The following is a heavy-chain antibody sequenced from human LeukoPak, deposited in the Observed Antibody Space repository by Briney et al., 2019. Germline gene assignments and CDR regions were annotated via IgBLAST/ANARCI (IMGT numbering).Heavy chain of an antibody. CDR2: INSDGSAT. J-gene: IGHJ4*02. V-gene: IGHV3-74*01. CDR1: GFTFRSYW. CDR3: ARGVYGSGSYSANN. D-gene: IGHD3-10*01. Sequence: GGSLRLSCAAFGFTFRSYWMHWVRQAPGKGLVWVSRINSDGSATSYVDPVKGRFTISRDNAKNTLYLQMNSLRAEDTAVYYCARGVYGSGSYSANNWGQGTLVTVSS.